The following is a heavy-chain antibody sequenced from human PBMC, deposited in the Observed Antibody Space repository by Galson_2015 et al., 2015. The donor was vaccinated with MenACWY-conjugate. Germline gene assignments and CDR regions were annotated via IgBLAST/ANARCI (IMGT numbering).Heavy chain of an antibody. CDR1: ASTVSNAY. V-gene: IGHV4/OR15-8*02. D-gene: IGHD2-8*01. Sequence: LRLSCAGSASTVSNAYMSWVRQAPERGLEWIGEIYHRGTANYNPSLTSRVTISIDNSKNQFSLNVMSVTAADTAIYYCARVQSGEANGFDIWGQGTMVTVSS. J-gene: IGHJ3*02. CDR2: IYHRGTA. CDR3: ARVQSGEANGFDI.